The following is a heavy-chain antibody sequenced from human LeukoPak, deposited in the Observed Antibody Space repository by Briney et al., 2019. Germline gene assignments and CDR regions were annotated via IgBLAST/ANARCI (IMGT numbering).Heavy chain of an antibody. D-gene: IGHD3-22*01. CDR2: IYYSGST. V-gene: IGHV4-39*07. CDR3: AANYYDSSGYYYVYFDY. CDR1: GGSISSSSYY. J-gene: IGHJ4*02. Sequence: SETLSLTCTVSGGSISSSSYYWGWIRQPPGKGLEWIGSIYYSGSTYYNPSLKSRVTISVDTSKNQFSLKLSSVTAADTAVYYCAANYYDSSGYYYVYFDYWGQGTLVTVSS.